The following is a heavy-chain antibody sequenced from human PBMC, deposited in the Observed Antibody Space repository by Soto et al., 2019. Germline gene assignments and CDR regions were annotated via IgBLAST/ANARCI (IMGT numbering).Heavy chain of an antibody. CDR1: GFTFSDHY. D-gene: IGHD3-16*02. CDR3: ARVVIAGPSYYFDY. J-gene: IGHJ4*02. Sequence: EVQLVDSGGGLVQPGGSLRLSCAASGFTFSDHYMDWVRQPPGKGLEWVGRIRKKANSYTTEYAASVKGRFTISRADSKNSLYLQMNSLKTEDTAVYYCARVVIAGPSYYFDYWGQGTLVTVDS. V-gene: IGHV3-72*01. CDR2: IRKKANSYTT.